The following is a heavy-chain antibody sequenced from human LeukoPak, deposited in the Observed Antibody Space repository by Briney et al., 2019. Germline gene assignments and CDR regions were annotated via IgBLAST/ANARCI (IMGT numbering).Heavy chain of an antibody. CDR2: IYSGGST. CDR1: GFTFSSYA. Sequence: GGSLRLSCAASGFTFSSYAMSWVRQAPGKGLKWVSVIYSGGSTFYADSVKGRFTISRDNSKNTLYLQMNSLRAEDTAVYYCAKDFHAFDIWGQGTMVTVSS. V-gene: IGHV3-66*01. J-gene: IGHJ3*02. CDR3: AKDFHAFDI.